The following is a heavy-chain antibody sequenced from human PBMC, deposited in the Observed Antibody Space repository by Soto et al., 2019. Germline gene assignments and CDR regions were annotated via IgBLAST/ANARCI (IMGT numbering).Heavy chain of an antibody. CDR1: GGSISSGGYY. Sequence: TLSLTCTVSGGSISSGGYYWSWIRQHPGEGLEWIGYIYYSGSTYYNPSLKSRVTISVDTSKNQFSLKLSSVTAADTAVYYCARVLRPYYYMDVWGKGTTVTVSS. J-gene: IGHJ6*03. CDR2: IYYSGST. D-gene: IGHD4-17*01. V-gene: IGHV4-31*03. CDR3: ARVLRPYYYMDV.